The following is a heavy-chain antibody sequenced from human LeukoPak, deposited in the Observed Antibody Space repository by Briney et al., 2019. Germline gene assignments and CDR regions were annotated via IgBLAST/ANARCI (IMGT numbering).Heavy chain of an antibody. V-gene: IGHV4-30-4*01. CDR1: GGSISSGDYY. J-gene: IGHJ4*02. CDR2: IYYSGST. CDR3: ARVAAQGWLGVDY. D-gene: IGHD6-6*01. Sequence: PSETLSLTCTVSGGSISSGDYYWSWIRQPPGQGLEWIGYIYYSGSTYYNPSLKSRVTISVDTSKNQFSLKLSSVTAADTAVYYCARVAAQGWLGVDYWGQGTLVTVSS.